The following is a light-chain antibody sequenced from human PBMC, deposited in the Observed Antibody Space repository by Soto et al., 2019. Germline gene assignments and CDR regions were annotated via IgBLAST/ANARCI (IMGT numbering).Light chain of an antibody. Sequence: SSLSASXGDRVTITCRASQNIGRFLNWHQQKPGKAPNVLINVASTLRSGVPSRFSGSGSGTAFNLTINSLQPEDFATYVCQQGFTTLLTFGGGAKV. CDR3: QQGFTTLLT. CDR1: QNIGRF. CDR2: VAS. V-gene: IGKV1-39*01. J-gene: IGKJ4*01.